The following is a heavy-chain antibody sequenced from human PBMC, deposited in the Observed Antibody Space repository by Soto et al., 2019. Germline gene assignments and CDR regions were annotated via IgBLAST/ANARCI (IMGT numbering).Heavy chain of an antibody. CDR3: ARDSGAKLSSS. V-gene: IGHV1-69*13. Sequence: GASVKVSCKASGGTFSSYRINWVRQAPGQGLEWVGGIVPIYRTAGYAQKFQGRVTITADESARTAYMELRGLKSQDTAVYYCARDSGAKLSSSWGQGTLVTSPQ. CDR1: GGTFSSYR. CDR2: IVPIYRTA. J-gene: IGHJ4*02. D-gene: IGHD6-13*01.